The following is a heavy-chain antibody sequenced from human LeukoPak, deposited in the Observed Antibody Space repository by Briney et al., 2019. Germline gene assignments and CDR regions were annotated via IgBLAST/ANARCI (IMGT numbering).Heavy chain of an antibody. CDR3: ARVGGPGGQALRYFDWLLDAHYYFDY. CDR2: ISAYNGNT. Sequence: ASVKVSCRASGYTFTTHDINWVRQATGQGLEWMGWISAYNGNTNYAQKLQGRVTMTTDTSTSTAYMELRSLRSDDTAVYYCARVGGPGGQALRYFDWLLDAHYYFDYWGQGTLVTVSS. CDR1: GYTFTTHD. J-gene: IGHJ4*02. D-gene: IGHD3-9*01. V-gene: IGHV1-18*01.